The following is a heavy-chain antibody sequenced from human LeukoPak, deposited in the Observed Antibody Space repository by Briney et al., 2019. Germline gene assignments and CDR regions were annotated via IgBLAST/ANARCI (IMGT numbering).Heavy chain of an antibody. D-gene: IGHD3-10*01. J-gene: IGHJ4*02. Sequence: GGSLRLSCAASGFTFSNAWMSWVRQAPGKGLEWVSLLYSGGITHYADSVKGRFTISRDNAKNRLYLQMSSLRAEDTAVYYCARKSHFYGSGSFSFDYWGQGTPVIVSS. CDR1: GFTFSNAW. CDR3: ARKSHFYGSGSFSFDY. V-gene: IGHV3-66*01. CDR2: LYSGGIT.